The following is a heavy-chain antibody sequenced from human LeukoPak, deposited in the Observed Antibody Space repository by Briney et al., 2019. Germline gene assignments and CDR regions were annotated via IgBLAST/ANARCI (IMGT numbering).Heavy chain of an antibody. CDR1: GFTFSSYA. CDR3: AKDDTYCSGGSCPGWYFEY. D-gene: IGHD2-15*01. V-gene: IGHV3-23*01. J-gene: IGHJ4*02. Sequence: GGSLRLSCAASGFTFSSYAMSWVRQAPGKGLEWVSGISGSGGSTYYADSEKGRFTISRDNSKNTLYLQMNSLRAEDTAVYYCAKDDTYCSGGSCPGWYFEYWGQGTLVTVSS. CDR2: ISGSGGST.